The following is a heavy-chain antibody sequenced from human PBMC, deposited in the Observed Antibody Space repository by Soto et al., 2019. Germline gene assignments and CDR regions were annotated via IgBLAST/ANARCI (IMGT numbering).Heavy chain of an antibody. V-gene: IGHV3-74*01. CDR2: ISSDGSST. CDR1: GFTLSNYW. J-gene: IGHJ4*02. D-gene: IGHD2-2*01. Sequence: EVQLVESGGGLVQPGGSLRLSCAASGFTLSNYWMHWARQAPGKGLVWVSRISSDGSSTNYADSVKGRFTISRDNAKNTLHLQMNSLNAEDTAVYYCARVPYCSSSSCYSYFDSWGQGTLVTVSS. CDR3: ARVPYCSSSSCYSYFDS.